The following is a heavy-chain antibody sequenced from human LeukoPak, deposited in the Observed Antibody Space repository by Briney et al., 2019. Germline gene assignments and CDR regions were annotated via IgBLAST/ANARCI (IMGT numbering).Heavy chain of an antibody. D-gene: IGHD2-21*02. Sequence: SETLSLTCTVSGGSISSYYWSWIRQPPGKGLEWIGYIYYSGGTNYNPSLKSRVTISVDTSKNQFSLKLSSVTAADTAVYYCARVAGDCGGDCYSNYFDYWGQGTLVTVSS. CDR1: GGSISSYY. J-gene: IGHJ4*02. CDR3: ARVAGDCGGDCYSNYFDY. CDR2: IYYSGGT. V-gene: IGHV4-59*08.